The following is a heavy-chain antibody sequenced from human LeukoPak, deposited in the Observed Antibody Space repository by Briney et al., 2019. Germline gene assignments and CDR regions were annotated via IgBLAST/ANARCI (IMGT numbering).Heavy chain of an antibody. CDR3: ARDWGRRYSSGWYGDFDY. V-gene: IGHV3-30-3*01. CDR1: GFTFSNYA. D-gene: IGHD6-19*01. J-gene: IGHJ4*02. CDR2: ISYDGSDK. Sequence: GGSLRLSCAASGFTFSNYAMHWVRQAPGRGLEWVAVISYDGSDKYYADSVKGRFTISRDNSKNTLYLQMNSLRPEDTAVYYCARDWGRRYSSGWYGDFDYWGQGTLVTVSS.